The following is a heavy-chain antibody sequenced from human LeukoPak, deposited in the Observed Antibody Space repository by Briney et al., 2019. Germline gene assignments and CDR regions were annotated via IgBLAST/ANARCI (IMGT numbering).Heavy chain of an antibody. CDR2: ISSSSSYI. Sequence: GGSLRLSCAASGFTFSSYSMNWVRQAPGKGLEWVSSISSSSSYIYYADSVKGRFTISRDNAKNSLYLQMNSLRAEHTAVYYCARVLHPYGMDVWGQGTTVTVSS. V-gene: IGHV3-21*01. CDR1: GFTFSSYS. D-gene: IGHD3-3*01. J-gene: IGHJ6*02. CDR3: ARVLHPYGMDV.